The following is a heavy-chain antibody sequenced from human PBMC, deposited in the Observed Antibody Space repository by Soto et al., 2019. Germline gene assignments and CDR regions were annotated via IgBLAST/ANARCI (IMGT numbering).Heavy chain of an antibody. CDR2: IYSGGST. CDR3: ARTLGDTAMVGY. J-gene: IGHJ4*02. CDR1: GFTVSRNY. D-gene: IGHD5-18*01. V-gene: IGHV3-53*01. Sequence: PGGSLRLSCAASGFTVSRNYMSWVRQAPGKGLEWVSVIYSGGSTYYADSVKGRFTISRDNSKNTLYLQMNSLRAEDTAVHYCARTLGDTAMVGYWGQGTLVTVSS.